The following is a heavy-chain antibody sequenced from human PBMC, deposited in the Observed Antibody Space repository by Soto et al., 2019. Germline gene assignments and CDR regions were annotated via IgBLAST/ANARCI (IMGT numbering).Heavy chain of an antibody. CDR3: AKGQHCSSTSCYFYYYGMDV. CDR1: GFTFGTYD. CDR2: ISSDGSNK. J-gene: IGHJ6*02. V-gene: IGHV3-30*18. Sequence: GGSLTLSCAASGFTFGTYDMYWVRQAPGKGLEWVAVISSDGSNKYYAESVKGRLTISRDNSKNTLYLQMNSLRVEDTAVYYCAKGQHCSSTSCYFYYYGMDVWGQGTTVTVSS. D-gene: IGHD2-2*01.